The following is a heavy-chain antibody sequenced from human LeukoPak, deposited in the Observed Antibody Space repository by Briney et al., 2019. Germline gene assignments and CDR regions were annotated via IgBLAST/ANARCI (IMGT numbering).Heavy chain of an antibody. V-gene: IGHV4-59*12. CDR2: IHYTGST. CDR1: GGSISSYY. CDR3: ARDQYYYGSGSLYMDV. D-gene: IGHD3-10*01. J-gene: IGHJ6*03. Sequence: SETLSLTCTVSGGSISSYYWSWIRQSPGKGLECIGYIHYTGSTNYNPSLKSRVTISVETSKNQFSLKLSSVTAADTAVHYCARDQYYYGSGSLYMDVWGKGTTVTISS.